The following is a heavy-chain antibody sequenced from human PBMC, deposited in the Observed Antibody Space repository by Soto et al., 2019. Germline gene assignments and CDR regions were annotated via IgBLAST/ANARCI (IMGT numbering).Heavy chain of an antibody. CDR3: ARDQSIAARPNYYFEY. CDR2: IIPIFGTA. CDR1: GGTFSSYA. J-gene: IGHJ4*02. D-gene: IGHD6-6*01. Sequence: GASVKVSCKASGGTFSSYAISWVRLAPGQGLEWMGGIIPIFGTANYAQKFQGRVTITADESTSTAYMELSSLRSEDTAVYYCARDQSIAARPNYYFEYWGQGTLVTLSS. V-gene: IGHV1-69*13.